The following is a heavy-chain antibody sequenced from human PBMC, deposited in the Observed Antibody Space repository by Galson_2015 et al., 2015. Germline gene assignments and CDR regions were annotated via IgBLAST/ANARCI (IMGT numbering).Heavy chain of an antibody. CDR3: AKRPGYSIAWGDYFDY. CDR2: VRGAGAAS. D-gene: IGHD6-13*01. J-gene: IGHJ4*02. Sequence: SLRLSHAASEFTFSRYAMRWLRQARGNGLERSAAVRGAGAASYYADSVKCRFTITIDNSKNTVFLQMNSLGAEDMAVYYCAKRPGYSIAWGDYFDYWGQGTLVTVSS. CDR1: EFTFSRYA. V-gene: IGHV3-23*01.